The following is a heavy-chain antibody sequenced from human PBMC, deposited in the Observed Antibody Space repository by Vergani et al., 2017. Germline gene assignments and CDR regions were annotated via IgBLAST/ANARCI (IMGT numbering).Heavy chain of an antibody. D-gene: IGHD6-6*01. CDR2: IYSGDSDT. V-gene: IGHV5-51*01. CDR1: GYSFTNYW. Sequence: EVQLVQSGAEVKKPGESLKISCKGSGYSFTNYWIGWVRQMHGKGLEWVGIIYSGDSDTIYSPSFQGQVTISADKSITTAYRKWSSLKASDTPMYPCARQGSSPDRFDYGGQGTLVTVP. CDR3: ARQGSSPDRFDY. J-gene: IGHJ4*02.